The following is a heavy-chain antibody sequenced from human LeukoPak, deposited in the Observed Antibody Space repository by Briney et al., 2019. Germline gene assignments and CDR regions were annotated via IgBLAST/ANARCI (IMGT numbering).Heavy chain of an antibody. CDR2: IHDSGST. J-gene: IGHJ4*02. CDR1: CGTISSYY. D-gene: IGHD6-19*01. Sequence: SETLSLTCTVSCGTISSYYWNWIRQPPGKGLEWIGYIHDSGSTKYNPSLKSRVTISVETSKNQFSLKLSSVTAGDTAVYYCAWLYYSGWAFEYWGQGTLVTGSS. V-gene: IGHV4-59*08. CDR3: AWLYYSGWAFEY.